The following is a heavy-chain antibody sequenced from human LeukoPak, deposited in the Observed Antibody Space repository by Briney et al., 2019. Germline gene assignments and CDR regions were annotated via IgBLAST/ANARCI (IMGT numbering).Heavy chain of an antibody. Sequence: GESLRISCKGSGYSFTTYWIGWVRQMPGRGLEWMGIIYPGDSDTRYSPSFQGQVTISADKSISTAYLQWSSLKASDTAMYYCARQFRDSSGYYSYYFDYWGQGTLVTVSS. CDR2: IYPGDSDT. J-gene: IGHJ4*02. D-gene: IGHD3-22*01. CDR3: ARQFRDSSGYYSYYFDY. CDR1: GYSFTTYW. V-gene: IGHV5-51*01.